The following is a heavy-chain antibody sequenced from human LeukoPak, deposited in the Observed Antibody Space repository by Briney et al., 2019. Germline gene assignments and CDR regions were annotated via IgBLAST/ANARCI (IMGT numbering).Heavy chain of an antibody. D-gene: IGHD4-11*01. CDR3: ARSGNYEVNWFDP. CDR2: IKQDGSEK. J-gene: IGHJ5*01. CDR1: GFTFSSYW. Sequence: GGSLRLSCAASGFTFSSYWMSWVRQAPGKGLEWVANIKQDGSEKYYVDSVKGRFTISRDNAENSLYLQMNSLRAEDTAVYYCARSGNYEVNWFDPWGQGTLVTVSS. V-gene: IGHV3-7*01.